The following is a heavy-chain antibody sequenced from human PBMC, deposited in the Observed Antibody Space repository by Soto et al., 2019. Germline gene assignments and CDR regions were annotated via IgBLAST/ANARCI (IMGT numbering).Heavy chain of an antibody. V-gene: IGHV4-59*01. CDR3: ARAFYVPDLRFDP. CDR1: GGSISSYY. J-gene: IGHJ5*02. D-gene: IGHD3-10*02. CDR2: IYYSGST. Sequence: PSETLSLTCTVSGGSISSYYWSWTRQPPGKGLEWIGYIYYSGSTNYNPSLKSRVTISVDTSKNQFSLKLSSVTAADTAVYYCARAFYVPDLRFDPWGQGTLVTAPQ.